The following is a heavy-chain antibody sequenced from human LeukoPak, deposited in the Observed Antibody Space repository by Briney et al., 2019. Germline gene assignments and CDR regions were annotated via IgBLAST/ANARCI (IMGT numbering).Heavy chain of an antibody. Sequence: GESLKISCKGSGYTFTNYWIGWVRQMPGKGLEWMGIIYPGGSDTGYSPSFQGQVTISADKSISTAYLQWNSLKASDTAMYYCARPLHYYSKYWFDPWGQATLVTVSA. V-gene: IGHV5-51*01. J-gene: IGHJ5*02. D-gene: IGHD4-11*01. CDR3: ARPLHYYSKYWFDP. CDR1: GYTFTNYW. CDR2: IYPGGSDT.